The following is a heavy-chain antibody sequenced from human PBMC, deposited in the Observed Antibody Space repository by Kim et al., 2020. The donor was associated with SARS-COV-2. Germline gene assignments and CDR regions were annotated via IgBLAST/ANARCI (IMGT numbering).Heavy chain of an antibody. J-gene: IGHJ3*02. CDR3: ARGVLSGRRWLPYHAFDI. CDR1: GGTFSSYA. CDR2: IIPIFGTA. Sequence: SVKVSCKASGGTFSSYAISWVRQAPGQGLEWMGGIIPIFGTANYAQKFQGRVTITADESTSTAYMELSSLRSEDTAVYYCARGVLSGRRWLPYHAFDIWGQGTMVTVSS. D-gene: IGHD5-12*01. V-gene: IGHV1-69*13.